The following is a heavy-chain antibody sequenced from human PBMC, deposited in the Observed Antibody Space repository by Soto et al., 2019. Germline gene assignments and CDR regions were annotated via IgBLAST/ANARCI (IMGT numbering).Heavy chain of an antibody. CDR3: ARLPLYSSSWQMYFDY. J-gene: IGHJ4*02. V-gene: IGHV4-39*01. CDR2: IYYSGST. Sequence: PSETLSLTCTVSGGSISSSSYYWGWIRQPPGKGLEWIGSIYYSGSTYYNPSLKSRVTISVDTSKNQFSLKLSSVTAADTAVYYCARLPLYSSSWQMYFDYWGQGTLVTVSS. CDR1: GGSISSSSYY. D-gene: IGHD6-13*01.